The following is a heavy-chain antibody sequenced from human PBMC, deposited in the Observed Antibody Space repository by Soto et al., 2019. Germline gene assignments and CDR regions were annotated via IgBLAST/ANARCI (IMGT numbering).Heavy chain of an antibody. CDR2: ISYDGSNK. J-gene: IGHJ4*02. Sequence: QVQLVESGGGVVQPVRSLRLSCAASGFTFSSYGMHWVRQAPGKGLEWVAVISYDGSNKYYADSVKGRFTISRDNSKNTLYLQMNSLRAEDTAVYYCAKEDRGWSHFDYWGQGTLVTVSS. CDR1: GFTFSSYG. CDR3: AKEDRGWSHFDY. V-gene: IGHV3-30*18. D-gene: IGHD6-19*01.